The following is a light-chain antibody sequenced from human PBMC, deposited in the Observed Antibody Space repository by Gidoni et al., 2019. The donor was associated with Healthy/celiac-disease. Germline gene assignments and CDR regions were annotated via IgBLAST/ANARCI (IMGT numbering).Light chain of an antibody. J-gene: IGLJ2*01. Sequence: QSALTQPATVSGSPGQSINISCTGTSSDVGGYNYVSWYQPHPGKAPKLMIYDVSNRPSGVSNRFSGSKSGNTASLTISGLQAEDEADYYCSSYTSSSTLGVVFGGGTKLTVL. V-gene: IGLV2-14*01. CDR1: SSDVGGYNY. CDR2: DVS. CDR3: SSYTSSSTLGVV.